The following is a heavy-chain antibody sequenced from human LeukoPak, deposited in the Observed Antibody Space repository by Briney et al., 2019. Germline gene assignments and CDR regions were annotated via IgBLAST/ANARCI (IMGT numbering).Heavy chain of an antibody. V-gene: IGHV1-18*01. Sequence: ASVKVSCKASDFSFTSYGMSWVRQAPGQGLEWMGWISAYNGSTKYAQKLQGRVTMTTDTSTGTAYMELRSLRPDDTAVYYCARDLTSNGAIHEYHYYAMDVWGQGTTVTVSS. CDR3: ARDLTSNGAIHEYHYYAMDV. CDR1: DFSFTSYG. J-gene: IGHJ6*02. D-gene: IGHD1-26*01. CDR2: ISAYNGST.